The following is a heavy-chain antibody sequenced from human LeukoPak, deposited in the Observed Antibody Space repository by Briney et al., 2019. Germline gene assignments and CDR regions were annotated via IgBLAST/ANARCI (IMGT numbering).Heavy chain of an antibody. CDR2: INPNSGGT. CDR1: GYTFTCYY. CDR3: ARAYIDYSKSFDY. V-gene: IGHV1-2*02. Sequence: ASVKDYCKASGYTFTCYYMHWVRQAPGQGLDWMGWINPNSGGTNYAQTFQGRVTMTRDTSISTAYMELSRLRSDDTAVYYCARAYIDYSKSFDYWGQGTLVTVSS. D-gene: IGHD4-11*01. J-gene: IGHJ4*02.